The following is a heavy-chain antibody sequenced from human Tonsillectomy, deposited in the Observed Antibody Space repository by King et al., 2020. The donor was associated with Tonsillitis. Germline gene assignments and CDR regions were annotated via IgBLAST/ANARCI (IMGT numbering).Heavy chain of an antibody. CDR1: GYTFTSYG. CDR3: ARDLYLTYDILTGSWFDP. J-gene: IGHJ5*02. CDR2: ISAYNGNT. D-gene: IGHD3-9*01. V-gene: IGHV1-18*01. Sequence: VQLVESGAEVKKPGASVKVSCKASGYTFTSYGISWVRQAPGQGLEWMGWISAYNGNTNYAQKLQGRVTMTTGTSTSTAYMELRSLRSDDTAVYYCARDLYLTYDILTGSWFDPWGQGTLVTVSS.